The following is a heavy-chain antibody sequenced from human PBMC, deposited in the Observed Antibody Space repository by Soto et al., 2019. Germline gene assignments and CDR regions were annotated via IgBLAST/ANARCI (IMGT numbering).Heavy chain of an antibody. V-gene: IGHV4-31*01. CDR3: ANDRGQYCSGGNSYSGQCFDP. D-gene: IGHD2-15*01. Sequence: QVQLQESGPGLVKPSQTLSLTCTVSGGSISSGGYNWNWIRQHPGKGLEWIGFISYSGSTYYNPSLKSPVTTSVDTSKNQFSLKVTSETAADMAVYYCANDRGQYCSGGNSYSGQCFDPWGQGTLVTVSS. CDR2: ISYSGST. J-gene: IGHJ5*02. CDR1: GGSISSGGYN.